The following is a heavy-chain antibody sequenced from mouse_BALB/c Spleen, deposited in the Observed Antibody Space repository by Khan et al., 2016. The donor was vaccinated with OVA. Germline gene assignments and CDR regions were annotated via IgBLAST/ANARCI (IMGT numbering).Heavy chain of an antibody. V-gene: IGHV1S137*01. Sequence: QVQLQQSGAELVRPGVSVKISCKGSGYTFTDFSMHWVKQRHARSLEWIGVISTYYGDADYNQKFKDKATMTVDKYSNTAYMDLARMTSEDSAIYYCARGAAGDRFLYWGQGTLVTVSA. D-gene: IGHD3-2*01. CDR2: ISTYYGDA. CDR1: GYTFTDFS. J-gene: IGHJ3*01. CDR3: ARGAAGDRFLY.